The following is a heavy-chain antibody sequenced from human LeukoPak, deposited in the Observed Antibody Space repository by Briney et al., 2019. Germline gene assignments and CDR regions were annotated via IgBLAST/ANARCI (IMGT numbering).Heavy chain of an antibody. J-gene: IGHJ4*02. V-gene: IGHV3-66*01. CDR2: IYSGGST. CDR3: ARDRYYYDSSGYYYYFDY. CDR1: GFTVSSNY. Sequence: PGGSLRPSCAASGFTVSSNYMSWVRQAPGKGLEWVSVIYSGGSTYYADSVKGRFTISRDNSKNTLYLQMNSLRAEDTAVYYCARDRYYYDSSGYYYYFDYWGQGTLVTVSS. D-gene: IGHD3-22*01.